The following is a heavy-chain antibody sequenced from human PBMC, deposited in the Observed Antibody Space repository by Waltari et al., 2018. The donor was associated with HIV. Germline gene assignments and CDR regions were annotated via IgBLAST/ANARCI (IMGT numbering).Heavy chain of an antibody. CDR3: ARMTGGREAFDI. CDR2: ISPSGGST. Sequence: QVQLVQSGAEVKKPGASVKVSCKASGYTFTSYYMHWVRQAPGQGLEWMGIISPSGGSTSYAQKFQGRVTMTRDTSTSTVYMELGSLRSEDTAVYYCARMTGGREAFDIWGQGTMVTVSS. CDR1: GYTFTSYY. J-gene: IGHJ3*02. D-gene: IGHD2-15*01. V-gene: IGHV1-46*01.